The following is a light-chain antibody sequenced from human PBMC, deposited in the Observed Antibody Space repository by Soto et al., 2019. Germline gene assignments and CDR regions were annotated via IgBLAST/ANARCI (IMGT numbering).Light chain of an antibody. CDR1: SGSVSTTYY. CDR3: MIYMGGRQVV. V-gene: IGLV8-61*01. CDR2: STN. Sequence: QAVVTQAPSFSVSPGGTVTLTCGLTSGSVSTTYYPSWYQQTPGQAPRTLIYSTNIRSSGAPDLFSGSILGNKAALTMTGAQADGESDYNWMIYMGGRQVVFGGGTKVTVL. J-gene: IGLJ2*01.